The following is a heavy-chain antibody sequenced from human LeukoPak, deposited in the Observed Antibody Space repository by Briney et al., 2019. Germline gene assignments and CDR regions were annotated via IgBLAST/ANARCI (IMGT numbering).Heavy chain of an antibody. V-gene: IGHV1-24*01. J-gene: IGHJ4*02. Sequence: ASVKVSCKISGYTLTEVSMHWVRQAPGEGLEWMGRFDPEDGETLSAQRFQGRLTMTEDTSADTAYMELSSLTSDDTALYYCATGTVSSSWLGIFDFWGQGTLVTVSS. CDR2: FDPEDGET. CDR1: GYTLTEVS. D-gene: IGHD6-13*01. CDR3: ATGTVSSSWLGIFDF.